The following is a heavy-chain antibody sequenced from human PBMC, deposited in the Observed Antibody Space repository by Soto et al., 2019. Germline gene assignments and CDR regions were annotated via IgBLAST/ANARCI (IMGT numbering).Heavy chain of an antibody. CDR1: GYTFTGHY. CDR2: INPNSGDT. V-gene: IGHV1-2*02. J-gene: IGHJ5*02. CDR3: ARGSRSWSAIFGVGSAADWFDP. D-gene: IGHD3-3*01. Sequence: GASVKVSCKSSGYTFTGHYVHWVRQAPGQGLEWMGWINPNSGDTNFAQKFQGRFTISRDNSKNTLYLQMNSLRAEDTAVYYCARGSRSWSAIFGVGSAADWFDPWGQGTLVTVSS.